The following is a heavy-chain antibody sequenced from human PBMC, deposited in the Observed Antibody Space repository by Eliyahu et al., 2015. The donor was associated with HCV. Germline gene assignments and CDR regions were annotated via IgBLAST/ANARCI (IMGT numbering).Heavy chain of an antibody. Sequence: QVQLQQSGPGLVKPSQTLSLTXXISGXSVXSNSTTWXWIRQSPSRGLEWLGRTYYRSKWYNDYAVSVKSRITINPDTSKNQXSLQLNSVTPEDTAVYYCARSSGGYHGHWGQGTLVTVSS. CDR2: TYYRSKWYN. CDR1: GXSVXSNSTT. V-gene: IGHV6-1*01. D-gene: IGHD3-10*01. J-gene: IGHJ4*02. CDR3: ARSSGGYHGH.